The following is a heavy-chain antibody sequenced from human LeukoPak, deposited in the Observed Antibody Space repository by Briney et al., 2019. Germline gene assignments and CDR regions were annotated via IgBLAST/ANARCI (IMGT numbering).Heavy chain of an antibody. J-gene: IGHJ4*02. D-gene: IGHD3-16*01. Sequence: PGGSLRLSCAASGFTVSSNYMSWVRQAPGKGLEWVSVIYSGGSTYYADSVKGRFTISRDNSKNTLYLQMNSLRAGDTAVYYCARGDYDYAFLFDYWGQGTLVTVSS. V-gene: IGHV3-66*01. CDR1: GFTVSSNY. CDR3: ARGDYDYAFLFDY. CDR2: IYSGGST.